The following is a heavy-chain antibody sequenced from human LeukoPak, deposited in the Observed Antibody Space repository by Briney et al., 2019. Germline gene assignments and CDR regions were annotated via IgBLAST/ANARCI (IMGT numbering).Heavy chain of an antibody. CDR1: GFSISNYW. CDR2: IKQDGSEK. Sequence: GGSLRLSCAASGFSISNYWMNWVRQAPGKGLEWVANIKQDGSEKFFVDSVRGRFSISRDNAKNSLYLQMNSLRGEDTAVYFCARLGPVTKDHYCDYWGQGTLVTVSS. V-gene: IGHV3-7*01. CDR3: ARLGPVTKDHYCDY. D-gene: IGHD4-17*01. J-gene: IGHJ4*02.